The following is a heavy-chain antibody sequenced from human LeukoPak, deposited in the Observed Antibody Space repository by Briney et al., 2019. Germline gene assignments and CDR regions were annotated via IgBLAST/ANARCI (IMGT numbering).Heavy chain of an antibody. Sequence: ASVKVSCKASGGTFSSYAISWVRQAPGQGLEWMGGIIPIFGTANYAQKFQGRVTITTDESTSTAYMELSSLRSEDTAVYYCARAYYDILTGPQGNYYYMDVWGKGTTVTVSS. J-gene: IGHJ6*03. CDR1: GGTFSSYA. V-gene: IGHV1-69*05. CDR3: ARAYYDILTGPQGNYYYMDV. CDR2: IIPIFGTA. D-gene: IGHD3-9*01.